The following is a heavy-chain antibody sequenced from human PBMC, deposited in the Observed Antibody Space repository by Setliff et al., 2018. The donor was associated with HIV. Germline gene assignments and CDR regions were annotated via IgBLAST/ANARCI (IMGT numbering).Heavy chain of an antibody. CDR1: GFTFGDYA. D-gene: IGHD1-26*01. CDR2: IRSKAYGGTS. V-gene: IGHV3-49*04. CDR3: RYVGSLQY. Sequence: LRLSCAASGFTFGDYALTWVRQAPGKGLEWVAFIRSKAYGGTSDYAASVKGRFTISRDDSKSIAYLHMNSLKTEDTGVYYCRYVGSLQYWGQGTLVTSPQ. J-gene: IGHJ4*02.